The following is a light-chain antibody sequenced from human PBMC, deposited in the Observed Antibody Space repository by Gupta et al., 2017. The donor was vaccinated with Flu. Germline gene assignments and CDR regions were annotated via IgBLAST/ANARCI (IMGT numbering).Light chain of an antibody. CDR3: AAWDSSLRAYV. V-gene: IGLV1-51*01. Sequence: KVTISCSGSYSNIGNDYVSWFQQVPGTAPKLLMYDNHKRPSGIPDRFSGSKSGTSATLAITGLQTAEEAAYYCAAWDSSLRAYVFGTGTKVNVL. J-gene: IGLJ1*01. CDR1: YSNIGNDY. CDR2: DNH.